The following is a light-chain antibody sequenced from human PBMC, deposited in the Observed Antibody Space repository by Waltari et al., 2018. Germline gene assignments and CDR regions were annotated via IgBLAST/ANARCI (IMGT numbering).Light chain of an antibody. V-gene: IGKV1-5*03. Sequence: DSQMIQSPSTLSASVVDRVTITCLPSQSISTWLAWYQQKPGKATKLLIYRASNLETGVPSRFSGSVSGTEFTLTISSLQPDDFATYYCQQYNTYSRAFGQGTKVEIK. CDR2: RAS. CDR3: QQYNTYSRA. J-gene: IGKJ1*01. CDR1: QSISTW.